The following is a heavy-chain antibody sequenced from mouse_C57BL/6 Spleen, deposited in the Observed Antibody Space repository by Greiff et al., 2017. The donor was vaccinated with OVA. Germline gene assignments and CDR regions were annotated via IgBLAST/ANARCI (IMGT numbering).Heavy chain of an antibody. Sequence: VQLKESGAELARPGASVKLSCKASGYTFTSYGISWVKQRTGQGLEWIGEIYPRSGNTYYNEKFKGKATLTADKSSSTAYMELRSLTSEDSAVYFCARVGYDYDDAMDYWGQGTSVTVSS. CDR2: IYPRSGNT. J-gene: IGHJ4*01. V-gene: IGHV1-81*01. CDR1: GYTFTSYG. CDR3: ARVGYDYDDAMDY. D-gene: IGHD2-4*01.